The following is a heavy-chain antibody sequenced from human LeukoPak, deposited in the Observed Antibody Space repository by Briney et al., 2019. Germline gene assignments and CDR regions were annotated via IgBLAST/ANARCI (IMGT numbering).Heavy chain of an antibody. Sequence: SETLSLTCTVSGGSISSGGYYWSWIRQPPGKGLEWIGYIYHSGSTYYNPSLKSRVTISVDRSKNQFSLKLSSVTAADTAVYYCARGGGHTATDYWGQGTLVTISS. J-gene: IGHJ4*02. V-gene: IGHV4-30-2*01. CDR3: ARGGGHTATDY. CDR2: IYHSGST. D-gene: IGHD5-18*01. CDR1: GGSISSGGYY.